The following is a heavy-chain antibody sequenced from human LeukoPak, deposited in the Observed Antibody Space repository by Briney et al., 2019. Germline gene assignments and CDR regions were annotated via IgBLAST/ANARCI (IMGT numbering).Heavy chain of an antibody. D-gene: IGHD6-13*01. Sequence: GGSLGLSCAASGFTFDDYAMHWVRQAPGKGLEWVSGISWNSGSTGYADSVKGRFTISRDNAKNSLYLQMNSLRAEDTALYYCAKDIEDSSSWFDAFDIWGQGTMVTVSS. CDR3: AKDIEDSSSWFDAFDI. CDR2: ISWNSGST. CDR1: GFTFDDYA. J-gene: IGHJ3*02. V-gene: IGHV3-9*01.